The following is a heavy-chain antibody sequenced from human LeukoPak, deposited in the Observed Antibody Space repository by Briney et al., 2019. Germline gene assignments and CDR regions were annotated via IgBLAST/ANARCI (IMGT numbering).Heavy chain of an antibody. Sequence: PGRSLKLSCAASGFTFSSYAMHWVRQAPGKGLEWVAVISYDGSNKYYADSVKGRFTISRDNSKNTLYLQMNSLRAEDTAVYYCARAPTTARPYYSDYWGQGTLVTVSS. CDR1: GFTFSSYA. CDR3: ARAPTTARPYYSDY. D-gene: IGHD1-1*01. CDR2: ISYDGSNK. V-gene: IGHV3-30*04. J-gene: IGHJ4*02.